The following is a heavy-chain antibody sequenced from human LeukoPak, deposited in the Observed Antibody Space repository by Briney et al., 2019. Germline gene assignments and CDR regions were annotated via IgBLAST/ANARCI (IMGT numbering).Heavy chain of an antibody. Sequence: GASVKVSCKASGGTFSSYAISWVRQAPGQGLEWMGRIIPIFGIANYAQKFQGRVTITADKSTSTAYMELSSLRSEDTAVYYCARDYCSSTSRYTDYYYGMDVWGQGTTVTVSS. CDR3: ARDYCSSTSRYTDYYYGMDV. CDR2: IIPIFGIA. CDR1: GGTFSSYA. J-gene: IGHJ6*02. D-gene: IGHD2-2*02. V-gene: IGHV1-69*04.